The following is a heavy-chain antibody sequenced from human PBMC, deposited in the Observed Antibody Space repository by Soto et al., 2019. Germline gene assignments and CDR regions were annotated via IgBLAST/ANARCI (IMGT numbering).Heavy chain of an antibody. V-gene: IGHV4-39*07. CDR1: GGSISSSSYY. CDR3: ARDAYYYGSGSSYYYGMDV. D-gene: IGHD3-10*01. J-gene: IGHJ6*02. Sequence: SETLSLTCTVSGGSISSSSYYWGWIRQPPGKGLEWIGSIYYSGSTYYNPSLKSRVTISVDTSKNQFSLKLSSVTAADTAVYYCARDAYYYGSGSSYYYGMDVWGQGTTVTVSS. CDR2: IYYSGST.